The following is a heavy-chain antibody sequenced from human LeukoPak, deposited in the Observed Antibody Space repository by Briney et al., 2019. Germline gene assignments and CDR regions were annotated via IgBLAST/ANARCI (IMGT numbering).Heavy chain of an antibody. V-gene: IGHV3-11*01. Sequence: PGGSLRLSCAASGFTFSDYYMSWIRQAPGKGLEWVSFFSSVGSTIYYADSVKGRFTISRDNAKNSLYLQMNGLRAEDTAVYYCARGGVFRGVILQHFDYWGQGTLVTVSS. CDR2: FSSVGSTI. D-gene: IGHD3-10*01. CDR3: ARGGVFRGVILQHFDY. J-gene: IGHJ4*02. CDR1: GFTFSDYY.